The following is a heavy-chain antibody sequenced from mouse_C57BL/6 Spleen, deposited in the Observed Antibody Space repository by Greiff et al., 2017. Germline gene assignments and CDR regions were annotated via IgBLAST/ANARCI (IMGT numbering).Heavy chain of an antibody. CDR2: ISSGGSYT. D-gene: IGHD2-2*01. V-gene: IGHV5-6*01. Sequence: EVHLVESGGDLVKPGGSLKLPCAASGFTFSSYGMSWVRQTPDKRLEWVATISSGGSYTYYPDSVKGRYTISRDNAKNPLYLQMSSLKSEDTAMYYCARLYGYDGGNAMDYWSQGTSVTVSS. CDR3: ARLYGYDGGNAMDY. J-gene: IGHJ4*01. CDR1: GFTFSSYG.